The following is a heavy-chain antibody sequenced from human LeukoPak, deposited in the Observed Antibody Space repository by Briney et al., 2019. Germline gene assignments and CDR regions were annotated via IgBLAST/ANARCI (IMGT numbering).Heavy chain of an antibody. Sequence: GGSLRLSCAASGFMFSSYAMSWVRQAPGKGLEWVSAISGSGGSTCYADSVKGRFTISRDNSKNTLYMQMNSLRAEDTAVYYCAKRLQYGMDVWGQGTTVTVSS. CDR3: AKRLQYGMDV. V-gene: IGHV3-23*01. J-gene: IGHJ6*02. CDR1: GFMFSSYA. D-gene: IGHD5-18*01. CDR2: ISGSGGST.